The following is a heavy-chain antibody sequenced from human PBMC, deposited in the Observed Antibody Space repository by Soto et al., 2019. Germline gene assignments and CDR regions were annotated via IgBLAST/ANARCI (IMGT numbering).Heavy chain of an antibody. Sequence: SETLSLTCTVSGGSISSYYWSLLRQSPGKGLEWIGYIYYTGTTTYNPSLRSRVAISLDASKSQFPLNLRSVTAADTAVYYCARLGGYYQAFNIWGPGALVTVSS. CDR1: GGSISSYY. V-gene: IGHV4-59*08. CDR3: ARLGGYYQAFNI. D-gene: IGHD3-22*01. CDR2: IYYTGTT. J-gene: IGHJ4*01.